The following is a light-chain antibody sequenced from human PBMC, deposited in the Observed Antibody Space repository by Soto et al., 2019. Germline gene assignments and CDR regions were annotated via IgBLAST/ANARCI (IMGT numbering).Light chain of an antibody. J-gene: IGKJ5*01. Sequence: DIQMTQSPSTLSGSVGDRVTITCRASQTISSWLAWYQQKPGKAPKLLIYKASSLESGVPSRFSGSGSGTEFTLTISSLQPDDFATYYCQHYNSYSEAFGQGTRLEIK. CDR1: QTISSW. CDR3: QHYNSYSEA. CDR2: KAS. V-gene: IGKV1-5*03.